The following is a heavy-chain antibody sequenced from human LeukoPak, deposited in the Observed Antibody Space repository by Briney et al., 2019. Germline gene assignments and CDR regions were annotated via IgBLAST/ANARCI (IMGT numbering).Heavy chain of an antibody. CDR1: GFTFSSYS. V-gene: IGHV3-21*01. D-gene: IGHD3-22*01. CDR2: ISSSSSYI. Sequence: GGSLRLSCAASGFTFSSYSMNWVRQAPGKGLEWVSSISSSSSYIYYADSVKGRFTISRDNAKNSLYLQMNSLRAEDTAVYYCARERDYYDSRLNWFDPWGQGTLVTVSS. J-gene: IGHJ5*02. CDR3: ARERDYYDSRLNWFDP.